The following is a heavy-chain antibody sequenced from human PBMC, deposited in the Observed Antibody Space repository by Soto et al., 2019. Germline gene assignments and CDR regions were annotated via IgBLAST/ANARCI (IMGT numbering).Heavy chain of an antibody. Sequence: SETLSLTCTVSGGSISSYYGSWIRQPPGKGLEWIGYIYYSGSTNYNPSLKSRVAISVDTSKNQFSLKLSSVTAADTAVYYCARAYYDSSGSNRVFVDYWGQGTLVTVS. V-gene: IGHV4-59*01. CDR1: GGSISSYY. D-gene: IGHD3-22*01. CDR2: IYYSGST. J-gene: IGHJ4*02. CDR3: ARAYYDSSGSNRVFVDY.